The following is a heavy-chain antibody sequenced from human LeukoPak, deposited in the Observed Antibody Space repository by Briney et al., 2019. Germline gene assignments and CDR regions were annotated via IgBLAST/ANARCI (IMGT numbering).Heavy chain of an antibody. CDR1: GGSFSGYY. CDR2: INHSGST. D-gene: IGHD3-22*01. CDR3: ASQAGYYYDSSGYYYGFDY. Sequence: SETLSLTCAVYGGSFSGYYWSWIRQPPGKGLEWIGEINHSGSTNYNPSLKSRVTISIDTSKNQFSLKLSSVTAADTAVYYCASQAGYYYDSSGYYYGFDYWGQGTLVTVSS. J-gene: IGHJ4*02. V-gene: IGHV4-34*01.